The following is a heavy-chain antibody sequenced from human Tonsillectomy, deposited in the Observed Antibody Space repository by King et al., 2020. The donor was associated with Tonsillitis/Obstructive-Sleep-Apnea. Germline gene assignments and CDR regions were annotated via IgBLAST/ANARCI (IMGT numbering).Heavy chain of an antibody. CDR3: ARGYCINNKCCAPFDS. CDR1: GYSFTTSW. Sequence: QLVQSGAEVKKPEESLKISCKGSGYSFTTSWIGWVRQMPGKGLEWMGIIYPGDSDTRYSPSFQGQVTISVDKSISTAYLQWNSLKASDTAMYFCARGYCINNKCCAPFDSWGQGTLVTVSS. D-gene: IGHD2-8*01. CDR2: IYPGDSDT. J-gene: IGHJ4*02. V-gene: IGHV5-51*01.